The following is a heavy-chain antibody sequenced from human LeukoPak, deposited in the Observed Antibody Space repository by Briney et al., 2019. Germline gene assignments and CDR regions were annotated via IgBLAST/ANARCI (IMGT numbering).Heavy chain of an antibody. Sequence: SETLSLTCAVYGGSISSYYWSWIRQPPGKGLEWIGYIYYSGSTNYNPSLKSRVTISVDTSKNQFSLKLSSVTAADTAVYYCARGGLLWFDLWGQGTLVTVSS. D-gene: IGHD1-26*01. J-gene: IGHJ5*02. CDR3: ARGGLLWFDL. V-gene: IGHV4-59*01. CDR1: GGSISSYY. CDR2: IYYSGST.